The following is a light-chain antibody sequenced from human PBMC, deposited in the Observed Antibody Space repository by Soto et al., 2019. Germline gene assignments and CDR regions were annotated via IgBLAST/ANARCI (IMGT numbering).Light chain of an antibody. CDR3: QSYDSSKGV. V-gene: IGLV6-57*03. CDR1: SGSIASNY. CDR2: EDN. J-gene: IGLJ2*01. Sequence: FMLTQPHSVSESPGQTVTISCTRSSGSIASNYVQWYQQRPGSAPTTVIYEDNQRPSGVPDRFSGSIDSSSNSASLTISGLKTEDEADYCCQSYDSSKGVFGGGTKLTVL.